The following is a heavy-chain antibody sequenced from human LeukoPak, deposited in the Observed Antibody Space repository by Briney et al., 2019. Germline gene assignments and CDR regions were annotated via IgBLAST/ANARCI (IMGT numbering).Heavy chain of an antibody. D-gene: IGHD1-26*01. Sequence: ASLKVSCKASGYTFTGYYVEWVRQAPGQGLEWMGRINPNNGGTNYAQKFQGRVTMTRDTSISTAYMELSRLRSDDTAVYYCARVASSGTYFDYWGQGTLVTVSS. CDR3: ARVASSGTYFDY. CDR2: INPNNGGT. J-gene: IGHJ4*02. CDR1: GYTFTGYY. V-gene: IGHV1-2*06.